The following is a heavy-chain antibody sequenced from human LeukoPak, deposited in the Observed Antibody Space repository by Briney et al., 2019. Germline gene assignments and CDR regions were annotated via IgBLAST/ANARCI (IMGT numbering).Heavy chain of an antibody. CDR3: ARHLYYGSSFGY. CDR1: GGSISSYY. Sequence: SETLSLTCTVSGGSISSYYWSWIRQPPGKGLEWIGYIYYSGSTNYNPSLKSRVTISVDTSKNQYSLKLSSVTAADTAVYYCARHLYYGSSFGYWGQGTLVTVSS. CDR2: IYYSGST. J-gene: IGHJ4*02. V-gene: IGHV4-59*01. D-gene: IGHD3-10*01.